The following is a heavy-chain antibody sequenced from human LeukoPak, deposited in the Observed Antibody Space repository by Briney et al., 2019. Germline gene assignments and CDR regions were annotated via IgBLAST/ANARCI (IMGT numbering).Heavy chain of an antibody. CDR1: GGTFSSYA. D-gene: IGHD3-22*01. Sequence: SVKVSCKASGGTFSSYAISWVRQAPGRGLEWMGGIIPIFGTANYAQKFQGRVTITADESTSTAYMELSSLRSEDTAVYYCARGRDYYDSSGYFRYWGQGTLVTVSS. CDR3: ARGRDYYDSSGYFRY. J-gene: IGHJ4*02. CDR2: IIPIFGTA. V-gene: IGHV1-69*13.